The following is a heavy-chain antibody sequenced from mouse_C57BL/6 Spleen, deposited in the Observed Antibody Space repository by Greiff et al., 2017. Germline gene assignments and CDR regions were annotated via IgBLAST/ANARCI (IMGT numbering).Heavy chain of an antibody. CDR2: ISSGGSYT. CDR1: GFTFSSYG. V-gene: IGHV5-6*02. CDR3: ASNDGYFDY. D-gene: IGHD2-12*01. J-gene: IGHJ2*01. Sequence: EVMLVESGGDLVKPGGSLKLSCAASGFTFSSYGMSWVRQTPDKRLEWVATISSGGSYTYYPDSVKGRFTIARDNAKNALYLQMSSLKSEDTAMYYCASNDGYFDYWGQGTTLTVSS.